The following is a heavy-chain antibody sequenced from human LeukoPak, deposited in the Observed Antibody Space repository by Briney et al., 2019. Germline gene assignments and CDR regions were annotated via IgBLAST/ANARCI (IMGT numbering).Heavy chain of an antibody. J-gene: IGHJ4*02. V-gene: IGHV3-9*01. CDR1: GFTFGDYA. CDR2: ISWNSDKV. CDR3: ARWPFGSRWYFDY. D-gene: IGHD6-13*01. Sequence: GGSLRLSCAASGFTFGDYAMHWVRQAPGKGLEWVSGISWNSDKVGYADSVKGRFTISRDNAKNSLYLQMNSLRDEDTAVYYCARWPFGSRWYFDYWGQGTLVTVSS.